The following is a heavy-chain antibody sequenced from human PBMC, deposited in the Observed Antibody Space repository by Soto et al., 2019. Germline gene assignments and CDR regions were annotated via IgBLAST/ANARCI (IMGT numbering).Heavy chain of an antibody. D-gene: IGHD4-17*01. Sequence: QVQLQESGPGLVKPSQTLSLTCTVSGGSISGGVYYWSWIRQPPGKGLEGIGYIFDSGSTYYNPSVTSRVTISVDTSKNQFSLRLSSVTAADTAVYYCAREIIPLTTDWYFDLWGRGTLVTVSS. J-gene: IGHJ2*01. V-gene: IGHV4-30-4*01. CDR2: IFDSGST. CDR1: GGSISGGVYY. CDR3: AREIIPLTTDWYFDL.